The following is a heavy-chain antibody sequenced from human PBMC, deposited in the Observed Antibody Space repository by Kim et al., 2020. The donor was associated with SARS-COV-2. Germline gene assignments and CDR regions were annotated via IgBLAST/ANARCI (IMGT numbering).Heavy chain of an antibody. D-gene: IGHD6-19*01. J-gene: IGHJ4*02. CDR3: ARGLVAVAGTGFNY. Sequence: NPSLKGRVTISVDTAKTQFSLKLSSVTAADTAVYYCARGLVAVAGTGFNYWGQGTLVTVSS. V-gene: IGHV4-34*01.